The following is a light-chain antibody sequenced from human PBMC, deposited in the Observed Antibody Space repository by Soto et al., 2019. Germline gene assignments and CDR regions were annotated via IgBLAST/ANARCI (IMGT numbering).Light chain of an antibody. CDR2: GAS. CDR3: HQYNDWQLT. CDR1: QSVSRY. Sequence: EIVMTQSPATLSVSPGEGATLSCRTSQSVSRYLAWYQQKPGQAPRLLIYGASTRATGIPARFSGSGSGTEFTLTISSLQSEDFAVYYCHQYNDWQLTFGGGTKVEIK. J-gene: IGKJ4*01. V-gene: IGKV3-15*01.